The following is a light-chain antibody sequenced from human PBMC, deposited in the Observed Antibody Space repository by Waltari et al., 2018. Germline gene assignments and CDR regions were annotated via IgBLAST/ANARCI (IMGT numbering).Light chain of an antibody. CDR2: DAS. V-gene: IGKV3-11*02. J-gene: IGKJ4*01. Sequence: EIVLTQSPATLSLSPGERATLSCRASRTVDIYLAWYQQKPGQTPRLLIYDASNRASGVPPRVSGSGSGRDFTLTISSLEPEDFVVYYCQQRLSWPPLTFGGGTKVEIK. CDR3: QQRLSWPPLT. CDR1: RTVDIY.